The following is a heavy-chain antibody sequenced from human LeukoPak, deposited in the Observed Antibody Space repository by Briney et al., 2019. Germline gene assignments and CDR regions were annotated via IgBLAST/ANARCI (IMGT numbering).Heavy chain of an antibody. CDR3: ARGNRRMVRGVIRTGFDP. Sequence: PETLSLTCAVYGGSFSGYYWSWIRQPPGKGLEWIGEINHSGSTNYNPSLKSRVTISVDTSRNQFSLKLSSVTAADTAVYYCARGNRRMVRGVIRTGFDPWGQGTLVTVSS. CDR1: GGSFSGYY. V-gene: IGHV4-34*01. D-gene: IGHD3-10*01. CDR2: INHSGST. J-gene: IGHJ5*02.